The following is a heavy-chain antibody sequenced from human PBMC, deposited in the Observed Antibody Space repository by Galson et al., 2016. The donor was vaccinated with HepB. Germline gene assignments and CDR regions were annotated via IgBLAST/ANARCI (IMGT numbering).Heavy chain of an antibody. D-gene: IGHD3-9*01. J-gene: IGHJ4*02. CDR2: IYWDDDK. V-gene: IGHV2-5*02. Sequence: PALVKPTQTLTLTCTFSGFSLSTTGVGVGWIRQPPGKALEWLALIYWDDDKQYNSSLKTRLTITKDPSKNQVVLKMTNVDPVDTGTYYCAHRRRFDISTGYSRAWGHWGQGTVVTVSS. CDR1: GFSLSTTGVG. CDR3: AHRRRFDISTGYSRAWGH.